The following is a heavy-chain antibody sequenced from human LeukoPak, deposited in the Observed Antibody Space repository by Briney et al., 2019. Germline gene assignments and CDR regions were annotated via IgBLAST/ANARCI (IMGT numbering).Heavy chain of an antibody. Sequence: GGSLRLFCAASGFTFSNAWMSWVRQAPGKGLEWVGRIKSKTGGGTTDYAAHVKGRFTISRDNSKNTLYLQMKSLRVEDTAVYYCAKPAYAGYYYYVDVWGKGTTVTVSS. CDR2: IKSKTGGGTT. V-gene: IGHV3-15*01. J-gene: IGHJ6*03. D-gene: IGHD3-16*01. CDR1: GFTFSNAW. CDR3: AKPAYAGYYYYVDV.